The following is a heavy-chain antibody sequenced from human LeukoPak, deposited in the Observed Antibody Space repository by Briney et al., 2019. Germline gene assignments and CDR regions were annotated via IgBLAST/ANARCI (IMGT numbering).Heavy chain of an antibody. CDR1: GGSISSSSYY. V-gene: IGHV4-39*01. J-gene: IGHJ4*02. Sequence: PSETLSLTCTVSGGSISSSSYYWGWIRRSQGKGLEWIGSIYYSGSTYNNPSLRSRITICVDTKKNPFSLKLTSVTAADTAVYYCARHLMFRDSTYGPHLDYWGQGTLVTVSS. CDR2: IYYSGST. D-gene: IGHD3-10*01. CDR3: ARHLMFRDSTYGPHLDY.